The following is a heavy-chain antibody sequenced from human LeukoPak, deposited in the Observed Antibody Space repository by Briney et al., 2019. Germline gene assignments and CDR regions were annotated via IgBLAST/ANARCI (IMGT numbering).Heavy chain of an antibody. CDR3: AKDRITMVRGVIDY. V-gene: IGHV3-30*02. D-gene: IGHD3-10*01. CDR1: GFTFSSYG. Sequence: GGSLRLSCAASGFTFSSYGMHWVRQAPGKGLEWVAFIRYDGSNKYYADSVEGRFTISRDNSKNTLYLQMNSLRAEDTAVYYCAKDRITMVRGVIDYWGQGTLVTVSS. CDR2: IRYDGSNK. J-gene: IGHJ4*02.